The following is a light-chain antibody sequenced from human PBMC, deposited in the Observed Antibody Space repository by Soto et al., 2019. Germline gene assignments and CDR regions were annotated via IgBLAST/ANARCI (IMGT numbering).Light chain of an antibody. Sequence: QSVLTQPPSMSGAPGQRVTISCTGSNSNIGAGYDVHWYQHLPGTAPKLLIFGNSDRPSGVPDRFSGSKSGTSASLAISGLQADDEADYYCQSYDSSLIGWVFGTGTKVTVL. V-gene: IGLV1-40*01. CDR1: NSNIGAGYD. CDR3: QSYDSSLIGWV. CDR2: GNS. J-gene: IGLJ1*01.